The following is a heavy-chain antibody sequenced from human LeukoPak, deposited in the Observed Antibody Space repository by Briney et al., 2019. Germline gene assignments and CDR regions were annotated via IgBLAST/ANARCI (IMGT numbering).Heavy chain of an antibody. J-gene: IGHJ6*03. D-gene: IGHD3-10*01. CDR3: ARDSRGSGSYGYYYYMDV. Sequence: SETLSLTCTVSGGSISSYYWSWIRQPPGKGLEWIGYIYYSGSTNYNPSLKSRVTISVDTSKNQFSLKLSSVTAADTAVYYCARDSRGSGSYGYYYYMDVWGKGTTVTVSS. CDR1: GGSISSYY. V-gene: IGHV4-59*01. CDR2: IYYSGST.